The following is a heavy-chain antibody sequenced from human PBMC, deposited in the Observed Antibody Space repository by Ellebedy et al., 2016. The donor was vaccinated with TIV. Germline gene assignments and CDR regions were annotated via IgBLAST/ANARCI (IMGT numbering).Heavy chain of an antibody. CDR3: ATFRNLDGFDI. V-gene: IGHV4-38-2*01. CDR1: GYSISTGSY. Sequence: SETLSLTCAVSGYSISTGSYWGWIRQPPGKGLEWIGSIYRSGSTYYNPSLKRRVSISMDTSRNQFSLRLSSVTAADTAIFYCATFRNLDGFDIWGQGTMVTVSS. D-gene: IGHD2/OR15-2a*01. CDR2: IYRSGST. J-gene: IGHJ3*02.